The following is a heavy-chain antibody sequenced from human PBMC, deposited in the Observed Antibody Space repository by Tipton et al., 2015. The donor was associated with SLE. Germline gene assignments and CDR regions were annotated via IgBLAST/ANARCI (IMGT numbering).Heavy chain of an antibody. J-gene: IGHJ4*02. CDR3: ARVRGYGDYTPDY. D-gene: IGHD4-17*01. CDR1: GFTFTNFA. CDR2: ISGGGAT. V-gene: IGHV3-23*01. Sequence: SLRLSCAASGFTFTNFAVSWVRQAPGKGLEWVSLISGGGATYYADSVKGRFTISRDNSKNTVYLQMNSLRAEDTAVYYCARVRGYGDYTPDYWGQGTLVTVSS.